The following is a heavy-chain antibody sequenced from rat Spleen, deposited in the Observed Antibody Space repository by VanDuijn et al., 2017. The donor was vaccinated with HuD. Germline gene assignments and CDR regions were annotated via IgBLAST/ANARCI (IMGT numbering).Heavy chain of an antibody. CDR3: ARDPYSKPFDY. V-gene: IGHV2-19*01. CDR1: GFSLTDYS. D-gene: IGHD1-2*01. J-gene: IGHJ2*01. Sequence: QVQLKESGPGLVQPSQTLSLTCTVSGFSLTDYSVHWVRQPPGKGLEWMGRIQSGGSTDYNSLLKSRLSISRDTSKNQLFLKMSSLQTEDTATYYCARDPYSKPFDYWGQGVMVTVSS. CDR2: IQSGGST.